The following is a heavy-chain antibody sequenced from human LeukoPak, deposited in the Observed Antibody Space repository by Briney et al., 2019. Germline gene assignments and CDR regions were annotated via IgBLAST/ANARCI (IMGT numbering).Heavy chain of an antibody. CDR1: AFSFSDYN. CDR3: ARDPYSGTYSDYYYYYMDV. V-gene: IGHV3-21*01. CDR2: ITSTGSYI. J-gene: IGHJ6*03. D-gene: IGHD1-26*01. Sequence: GGSLRLSCAASAFSFSDYNMNWVRQFPGKGLEWVSSITSTGSYIYYADSVKGRFTISRDNAKNSLFLQLNSLRAEDTAVYYCARDPYSGTYSDYYYYYMDVWGKGTTVTVSS.